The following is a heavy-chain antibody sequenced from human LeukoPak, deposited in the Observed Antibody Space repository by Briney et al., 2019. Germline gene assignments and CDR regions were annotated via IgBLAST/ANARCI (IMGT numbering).Heavy chain of an antibody. V-gene: IGHV3-7*05. CDR2: IKQDGSEK. J-gene: IGHJ3*02. Sequence: PGGSLRLSCAASGFTFSSYWMGWVRQAPGKGLEWVANIKQDGSEKYYVDSVKGRFTISRDNAKNSLYLQMNSLRAEDTAVYYCARVDHYDSSGYSSLSAFDIWGQGTMVTVSS. CDR1: GFTFSSYW. CDR3: ARVDHYDSSGYSSLSAFDI. D-gene: IGHD3-22*01.